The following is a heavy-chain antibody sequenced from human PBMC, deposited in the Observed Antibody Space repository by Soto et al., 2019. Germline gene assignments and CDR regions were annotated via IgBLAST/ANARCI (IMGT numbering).Heavy chain of an antibody. CDR2: ISHSGST. V-gene: IGHV4-34*01. Sequence: QVQLQQWGAGLLKPSETLSLTCAVYGGSFSGYYWSWIRQPPGKGLEWSGEISHSGSTNYNPSLKSRFTISVDTSKNQFSLKLSSVTAADTAVYYCARVIVVAATQGRYMDVWAKGTTVTVSS. CDR1: GGSFSGYY. J-gene: IGHJ6*03. D-gene: IGHD2-15*01. CDR3: ARVIVVAATQGRYMDV.